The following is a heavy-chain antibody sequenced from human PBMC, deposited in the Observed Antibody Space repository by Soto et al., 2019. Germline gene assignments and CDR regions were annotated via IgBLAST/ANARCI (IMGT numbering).Heavy chain of an antibody. V-gene: IGHV3-33*01. Sequence: QVQLVESGGGVVQPGRSLRLSCAASGFTFSNYGMHWVRQAPGKGLEWVAVIWYDGSEKYYADSVKGRFTISRDNSKNTLHLQMNSLRAEDTAVYYCARAGITGTTKLGWFDPWGQGTLVTVSS. D-gene: IGHD1-7*01. J-gene: IGHJ5*02. CDR2: IWYDGSEK. CDR3: ARAGITGTTKLGWFDP. CDR1: GFTFSNYG.